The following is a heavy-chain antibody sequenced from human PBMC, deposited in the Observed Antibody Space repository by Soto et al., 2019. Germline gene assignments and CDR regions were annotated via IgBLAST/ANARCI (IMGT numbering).Heavy chain of an antibody. CDR2: MKQDDSEK. CDR3: TRDDYYGGTSRD. V-gene: IGHV3-7*01. Sequence: EVQLVESGGTLVQPGGSLSLSCAASGLTFSSPWMSWVRQAPGKGLEWVANMKQDDSEKYYLESVKGRFTISRDNTKNSLDLQMNSLRVEDTAVYYCTRDDYYGGTSRDWGQGTLVTVSS. J-gene: IGHJ4*02. CDR1: GLTFSSPW. D-gene: IGHD4-17*01.